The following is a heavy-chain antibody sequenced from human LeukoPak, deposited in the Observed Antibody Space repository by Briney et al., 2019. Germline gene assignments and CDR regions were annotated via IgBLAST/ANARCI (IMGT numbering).Heavy chain of an antibody. CDR3: ARVGRGYSFNVHYFDY. CDR1: GFTLSSYA. V-gene: IGHV3-30*04. CDR2: ISYDGSNK. D-gene: IGHD5-18*01. J-gene: IGHJ4*02. Sequence: GGSLRLSCAASGFTLSSYAMHWVRQAPGKGLEWVAVISYDGSNKYYADSVKGRFTISRDNSKNTLYLQMNSLRAEDTAVYYCARVGRGYSFNVHYFDYWGQGTLVTVSS.